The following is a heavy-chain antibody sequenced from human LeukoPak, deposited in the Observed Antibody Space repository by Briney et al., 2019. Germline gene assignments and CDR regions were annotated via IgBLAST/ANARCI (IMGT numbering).Heavy chain of an antibody. Sequence: GGSLRLSCAASGFTFSDYYMSWIRQAPGKGLEWVSYISSSGSTIYYADSVKGRFTISRDNAKNSLYLQMNSLRAKDTAVYYCARDPSAFGELSKIADYWGQGTLVTVSS. CDR2: ISSSGSTI. CDR3: ARDPSAFGELSKIADY. D-gene: IGHD3-10*01. CDR1: GFTFSDYY. V-gene: IGHV3-11*04. J-gene: IGHJ4*02.